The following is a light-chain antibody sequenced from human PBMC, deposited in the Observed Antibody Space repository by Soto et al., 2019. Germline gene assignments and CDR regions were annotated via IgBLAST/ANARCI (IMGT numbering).Light chain of an antibody. Sequence: DIVMNQSPLSLPVTPGEPASISCRSSQSLLHSNGYNYLDWYLQKPGQSPQLLIYLGSNRASGVPERFSGSGSGTDFTLKISRVEAEDVGVYYCMQALQTPYTFGQGTKLEIK. CDR3: MQALQTPYT. CDR1: QSLLHSNGYNY. V-gene: IGKV2-28*01. CDR2: LGS. J-gene: IGKJ2*01.